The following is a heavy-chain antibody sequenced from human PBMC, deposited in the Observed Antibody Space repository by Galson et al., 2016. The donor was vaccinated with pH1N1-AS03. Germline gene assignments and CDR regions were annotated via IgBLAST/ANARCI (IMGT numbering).Heavy chain of an antibody. CDR1: GGTFSSSA. CDR3: ARPASDSSVHSVFGF. V-gene: IGHV1-69*13. J-gene: IGHJ4*02. Sequence: SVKVSCKASGGTFSSSAISWLRPAPGQGLEWMGGILPGLGSATYAQNLQGRVTITADESTTTAYMELRSLRSDDTAVYYCARPASDSSVHSVFGFWGQGTLVTVSS. D-gene: IGHD3-22*01. CDR2: ILPGLGSA.